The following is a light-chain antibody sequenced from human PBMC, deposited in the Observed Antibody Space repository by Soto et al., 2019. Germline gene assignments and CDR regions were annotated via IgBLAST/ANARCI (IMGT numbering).Light chain of an antibody. CDR3: ASWDDSLSGWV. CDR1: SSNIGSNT. CDR2: TNN. Sequence: QSVLTQPPSASGTPGQRVTMSCSGSSSNIGSNTVNWYQQFPGTAPRLLIYTNNQRPSGVPDRFSGSKSGTPASLAVSGLQSEDEAAYYCASWDDSLSGWVFGGGTKVTVL. V-gene: IGLV1-44*01. J-gene: IGLJ3*02.